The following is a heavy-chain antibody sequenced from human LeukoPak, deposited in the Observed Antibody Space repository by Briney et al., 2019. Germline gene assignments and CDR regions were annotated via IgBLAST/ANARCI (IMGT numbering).Heavy chain of an antibody. Sequence: SGTLSLTCGVSGGSINSSNWWTWVRQPPGKGLEWIGEIYHSGSTNYNPSLKSRVIILVDKSKNQFSLKLYSVTAADTAVYYCARREGELRYFDWLTPRDWGQGTLVTVSS. J-gene: IGHJ4*01. D-gene: IGHD3-9*01. CDR1: GGSINSSNW. CDR2: IYHSGST. V-gene: IGHV4-4*02. CDR3: ARREGELRYFDWLTPRD.